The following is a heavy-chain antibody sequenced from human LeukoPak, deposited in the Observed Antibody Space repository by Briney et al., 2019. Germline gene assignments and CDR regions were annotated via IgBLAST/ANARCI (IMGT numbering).Heavy chain of an antibody. CDR1: GFTFSYYG. V-gene: IGHV3-30*18. CDR3: VKRWTGTTIGQQDY. CDR2: ISYDGSNK. J-gene: IGHJ4*02. D-gene: IGHD1-1*01. Sequence: GGSLRLSCAASGFTFSYYGMHWVRQAPGKGLEWVAVISYDGSNKYYADSVKGRFTISRDNSKNTLYLQMNSLRAEDMAVYYCVKRWTGTTIGQQDYWGQGTLVTASS.